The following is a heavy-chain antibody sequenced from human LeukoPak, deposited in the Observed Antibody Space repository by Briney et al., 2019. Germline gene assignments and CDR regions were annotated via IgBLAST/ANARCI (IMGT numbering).Heavy chain of an antibody. J-gene: IGHJ4*02. CDR2: ISDDGSNK. Sequence: GGSLRLSCAASGFTFSNSDMHWVRQAPGKGLEWVALISDDGSNKYYGDSVKGRFTISRDNSKNTLYLQMNSLRAEDTAVYYCARGPPIWFGESRGLVDYWGQGTLVTVSS. CDR3: ARGPPIWFGESRGLVDY. D-gene: IGHD3-10*01. V-gene: IGHV3-30*03. CDR1: GFTFSNSD.